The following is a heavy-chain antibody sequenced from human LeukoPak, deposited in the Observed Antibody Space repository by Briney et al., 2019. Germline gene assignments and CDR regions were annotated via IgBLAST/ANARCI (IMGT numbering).Heavy chain of an antibody. CDR2: ISSSSSTI. CDR1: GFTFSNYA. V-gene: IGHV3-48*01. J-gene: IGHJ6*03. Sequence: GGSLRLSCAVSGFTFSNYAMSWVRQAPGKGLEWVSYISSSSSTIYYADSVKGRFTISRDNAKNSLYLQMNSLRAEDTAVYYCARGEDYMDVWGKGTTVTISS. CDR3: ARGEDYMDV.